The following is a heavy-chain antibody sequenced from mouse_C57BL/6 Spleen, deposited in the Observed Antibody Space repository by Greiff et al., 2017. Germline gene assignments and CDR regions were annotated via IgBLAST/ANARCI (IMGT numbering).Heavy chain of an antibody. CDR1: GYTFTSYW. V-gene: IGHV1-52*01. D-gene: IGHD2-5*01. CDR2: IDPSDSET. Sequence: VQLQQPGAELVRPGSSVKLSCKASGYTFTSYWMHWVKQRPIQGLEWIGNIDPSDSETHYNQKFKDKATLTVDKSSSTAYMQLSSLTSEDSAVYYCARREVDSNLFDYWGQGTTLTVSS. J-gene: IGHJ2*01. CDR3: ARREVDSNLFDY.